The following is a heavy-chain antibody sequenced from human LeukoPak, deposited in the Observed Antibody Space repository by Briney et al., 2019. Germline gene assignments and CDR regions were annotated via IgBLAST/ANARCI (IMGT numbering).Heavy chain of an antibody. V-gene: IGHV4-38-2*01. CDR2: IYHSGTT. Sequence: SETLALTCAVSAYSISSCYYWGFLRQPPGKRLEGIEIIYHSGTTYYNPSLKSRFTISADTSKEPLSLKLNSVTAADTAVYYCARGGVVAAPGDAFVIWGQGTMVTVFS. CDR1: AYSISSCYY. D-gene: IGHD2-15*01. J-gene: IGHJ3*02. CDR3: ARGGVVAAPGDAFVI.